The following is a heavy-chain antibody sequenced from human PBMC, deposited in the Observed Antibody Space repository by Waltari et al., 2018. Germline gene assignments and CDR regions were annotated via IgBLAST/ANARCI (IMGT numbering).Heavy chain of an antibody. CDR3: ARGPYYYGSGTLDP. CDR2: IFYSGST. Sequence: QVQLQESGPGLVKPSQTLSLTCPFSGHSIRRGGYYWNWIRQNPGKGLEWIGYIFYSGSTNYNPSLKSRVTISVDTSKNQFSLKLSSVTAADTAVYYCARGPYYYGSGTLDPWGQGTLVTVSS. J-gene: IGHJ5*02. CDR1: GHSIRRGGYY. D-gene: IGHD3-10*01. V-gene: IGHV4-31*03.